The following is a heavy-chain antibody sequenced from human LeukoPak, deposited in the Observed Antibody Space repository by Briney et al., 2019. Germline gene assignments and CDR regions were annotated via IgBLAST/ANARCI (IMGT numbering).Heavy chain of an antibody. J-gene: IGHJ4*02. Sequence: GGSLGLSCAASGFTFSSDVMSWVRQAPGKGLEWVSAISGSGGRTYYADSVKGRFTISRDNSKNTLYLQMNSLRAEDTAVYYCAKVRAPRQYYFDYWGQGTLVTVSS. CDR2: ISGSGGRT. D-gene: IGHD1-26*01. V-gene: IGHV3-23*01. CDR1: GFTFSSDV. CDR3: AKVRAPRQYYFDY.